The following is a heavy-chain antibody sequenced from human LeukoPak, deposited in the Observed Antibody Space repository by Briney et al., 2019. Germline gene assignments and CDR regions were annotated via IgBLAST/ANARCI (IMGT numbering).Heavy chain of an antibody. CDR2: ISTYSGNT. V-gene: IGHV1-18*04. D-gene: IGHD1/OR15-1a*01. J-gene: IGHJ6*03. CDR3: ARVIGDENNKWYAGPHYYNYFYMDV. CDR1: GYTFTNYY. Sequence: ASVKVSCKASGYTFTNYYIHWVRQAPGQGLEWMGWISTYSGNTKYAHPYQGRVSMTADTSASTAYMDLRSLRSDDTAIYYCARVIGDENNKWYAGPHYYNYFYMDVWGKGTTVIVSS.